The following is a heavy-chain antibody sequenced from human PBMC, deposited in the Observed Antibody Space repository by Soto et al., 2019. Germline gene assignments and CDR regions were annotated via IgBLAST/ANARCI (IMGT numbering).Heavy chain of an antibody. V-gene: IGHV3-23*01. CDR2: ISGSDGKT. CDR3: ARWSYLDY. Sequence: GGSLRLSCSASGFSFGSYALSWVRQAPGKGLEWVSTISGSDGKTFYADSVKGRFSISRDTSQNTLYLQMNSLRADDTAIYYCARWSYLDYWGQGTRVTVSS. J-gene: IGHJ4*02. CDR1: GFSFGSYA. D-gene: IGHD3-3*01.